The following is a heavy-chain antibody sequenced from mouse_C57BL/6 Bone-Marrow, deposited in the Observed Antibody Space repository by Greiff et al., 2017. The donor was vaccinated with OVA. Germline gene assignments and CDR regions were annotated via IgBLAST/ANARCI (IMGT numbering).Heavy chain of an antibody. CDR1: GYTFTDYN. CDR2: INPNNGGT. CDR3: ARWGTPLWYFDV. J-gene: IGHJ1*03. D-gene: IGHD2-14*01. V-gene: IGHV1-18*01. Sequence: EVKLQESGPELVKPGASVKIPCKASGYTFTDYNMDWVKQSPGKSLEWIGDINPNNGGTIYNQKFKGKATLTVDKSSSTAYMELRSLTSEDTAVYYCARWGTPLWYFDVWGTGTTVTVSS.